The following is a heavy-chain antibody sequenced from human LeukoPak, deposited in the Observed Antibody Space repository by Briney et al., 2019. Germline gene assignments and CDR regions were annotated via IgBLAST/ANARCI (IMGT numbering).Heavy chain of an antibody. V-gene: IGHV1-69*05. CDR1: GGTFSSYA. CDR3: ARAFSIRLPGGQPFDY. Sequence: ASVKVSCKASGGTFSSYAISWVRQAPGQGLEWMGGIIPIFGTANYAQKFQGRVTITTDESTSTAYMELSSLRSEDTAVYYCARAFSIRLPGGQPFDYCGQGTLVTVSS. J-gene: IGHJ4*02. D-gene: IGHD1-14*01. CDR2: IIPIFGTA.